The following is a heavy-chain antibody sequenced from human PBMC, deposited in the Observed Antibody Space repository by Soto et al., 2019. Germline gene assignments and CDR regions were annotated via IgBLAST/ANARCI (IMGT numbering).Heavy chain of an antibody. CDR3: ARDHCTNGVCYDYYYYGMDV. D-gene: IGHD2-8*01. CDR1: GFTFSSYS. V-gene: IGHV3-21*01. Sequence: GGSLRLSCAASGFTFSSYSMNWVRQAPGKGLEWVSSISSSSSYIYYADSVKGRFTISRDNAKNSLYLQMNSLRAEDTAVYYCARDHCTNGVCYDYYYYGMDVWGQGTMVTVSS. J-gene: IGHJ6*02. CDR2: ISSSSSYI.